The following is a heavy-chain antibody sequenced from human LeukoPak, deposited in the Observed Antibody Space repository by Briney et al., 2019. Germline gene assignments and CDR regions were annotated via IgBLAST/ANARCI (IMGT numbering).Heavy chain of an antibody. CDR2: INPSSGST. J-gene: IGHJ4*02. D-gene: IGHD3-22*01. Sequence: GASVKVSCKASGYTFTSYYMHWVRQAPGQGLEWMGIINPSSGSTSYAQKFQGRVTMTRDTSTSTVYMELSSLRSEDTAVYYCASTYYYDSSGYYYGGGSFDYWGQGTLVTVSS. CDR1: GYTFTSYY. V-gene: IGHV1-46*01. CDR3: ASTYYYDSSGYYYGGGSFDY.